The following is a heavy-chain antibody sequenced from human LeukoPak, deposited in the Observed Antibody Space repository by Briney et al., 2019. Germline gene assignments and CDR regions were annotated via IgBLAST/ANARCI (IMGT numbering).Heavy chain of an antibody. J-gene: IGHJ3*02. Sequence: PSETLSLTCTVSGGSISSYYWSWIRQPPGKGLEWIGYIYYSGSTNYNPSLKSRVTISVETSKNQFSLKLSSVTAADTAVYYCGRCTYYYDSSGYYYFAAFDIWGQGTMVTVSS. CDR1: GGSISSYY. CDR3: GRCTYYYDSSGYYYFAAFDI. D-gene: IGHD3-22*01. V-gene: IGHV4-59*12. CDR2: IYYSGST.